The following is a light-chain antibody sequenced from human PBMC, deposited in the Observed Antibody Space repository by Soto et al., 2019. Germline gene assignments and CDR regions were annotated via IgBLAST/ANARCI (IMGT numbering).Light chain of an antibody. J-gene: IGKJ1*01. Sequence: EVMLTQSPGTLSLSPGERATLSCRASQSVSSNYLAWYQQKSGQAPRLLIYGASNRATGIPDRFSGSGSGTDFTLTIRRLGPEDFAVYYCQQYDTSPRTFGQGTKVEFK. CDR3: QQYDTSPRT. CDR2: GAS. V-gene: IGKV3-20*01. CDR1: QSVSSNY.